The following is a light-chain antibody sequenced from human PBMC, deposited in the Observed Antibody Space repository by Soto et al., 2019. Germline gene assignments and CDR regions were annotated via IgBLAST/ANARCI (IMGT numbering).Light chain of an antibody. CDR1: RSDVVWYNV. V-gene: IGLV2-14*01. CDR2: EVS. CDR3: CSYVSSKTYV. Sequence: QSALTHPASVSGSPGQSFTISCTRTRSDVVWYNVVSWYQQHPSKAHKLIIYEVSNRPSGDYNSVSGSKSDNTASLTISGLQAEDEADYYCCSYVSSKTYVLGTGTKATVL. J-gene: IGLJ1*01.